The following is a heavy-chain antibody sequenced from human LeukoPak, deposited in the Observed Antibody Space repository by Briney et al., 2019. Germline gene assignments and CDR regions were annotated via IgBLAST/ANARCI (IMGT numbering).Heavy chain of an antibody. J-gene: IGHJ4*02. D-gene: IGHD1-26*01. CDR1: GYTFTGHY. CDR2: INPNSGGT. CDR3: APEVGRGYFDY. V-gene: IGHV1-2*02. Sequence: ASVKVSCKASGYTFTGHYMHWVRQAPGQGPEWMGWINPNSGGTNYAQKFQGRVTMTRDTSISTAYMELSRLRSDDTAVYYCAPEVGRGYFDYWGQGTLVTVSS.